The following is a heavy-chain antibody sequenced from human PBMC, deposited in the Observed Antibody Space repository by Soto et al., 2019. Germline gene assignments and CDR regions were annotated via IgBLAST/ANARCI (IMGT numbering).Heavy chain of an antibody. CDR1: GFSLSTRGVG. D-gene: IGHD3-9*01. CDR3: AHLYDNIYVFDM. CDR2: IFRDDDK. Sequence: QITLKESGPTLVKPTQTLTLTCTFSGFSLSTRGVGVGWIRQPPGKALEWLALIFRDDDKRYSPSLKSRLTITGDTYKNQVVLTITNMDPMDTATYYCAHLYDNIYVFDMWGQGTMVTVSS. J-gene: IGHJ3*02. V-gene: IGHV2-5*02.